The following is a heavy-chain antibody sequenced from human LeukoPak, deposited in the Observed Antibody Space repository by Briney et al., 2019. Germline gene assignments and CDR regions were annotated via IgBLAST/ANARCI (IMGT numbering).Heavy chain of an antibody. CDR2: IYFSGST. CDR1: GGSISSYL. V-gene: IGHV4-59*01. CDR3: ARGQYSGSCFDN. Sequence: PSETLSLTCTVSGGSISSYLWSWIRQPPGKGLEWIGYIYFSGSTNYNPSLKSRVTILVDTSKNQFSLKVSSVTAADTAVYYCARGQYSGSCFDNWGQGSLVTVSS. J-gene: IGHJ4*02. D-gene: IGHD1-26*01.